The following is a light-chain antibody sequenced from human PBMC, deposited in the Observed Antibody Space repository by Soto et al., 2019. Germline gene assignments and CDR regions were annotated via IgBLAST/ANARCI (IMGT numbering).Light chain of an antibody. CDR2: DAS. V-gene: IGKV1-33*01. Sequence: DIQRTQSPSSLSSFVGDRVTLTCPASQDINKNLIWYQQKPGKAPKLLVYDASDLETGVPSRFSGSGSGSEFTLTISSLQTDDFATYYCQHYDAYSTWTFGQGTKVDIK. CDR3: QHYDAYSTWT. J-gene: IGKJ1*01. CDR1: QDINKN.